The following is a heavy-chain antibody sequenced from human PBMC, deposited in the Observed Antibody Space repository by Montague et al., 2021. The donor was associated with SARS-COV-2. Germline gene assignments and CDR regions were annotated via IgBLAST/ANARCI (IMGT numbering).Heavy chain of an antibody. CDR2: IYYSGST. V-gene: IGHV4-59*01. Sequence: SETLSLTCTVSGGSISSYTWRWTRQPPGKGLEWIGNIYYSGSTXXXPSXXXRVTISVDTSKNQFSLKLSSVTAADTAVYYCARDRRFLEWPGLYYYYGMDVWGQGTTVTVSS. J-gene: IGHJ6*02. CDR1: GGSISSYT. D-gene: IGHD3-3*01. CDR3: ARDRRFLEWPGLYYYYGMDV.